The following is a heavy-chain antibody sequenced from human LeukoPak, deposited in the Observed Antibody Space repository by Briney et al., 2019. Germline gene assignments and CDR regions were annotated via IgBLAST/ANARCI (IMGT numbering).Heavy chain of an antibody. J-gene: IGHJ3*02. CDR3: ERESSSSWYRNDAFDI. CDR1: GFTFSSYS. V-gene: IGHV3-21*01. CDR2: ISSSSSYI. D-gene: IGHD6-13*01. Sequence: PGGSLRLSCAASGFTFSSYSMNWVRQAPGKGLEWVSSISSSSSYIYYADSVKGRFTISRDNAKNSLYLQMNSLRAEDTAVYYCERESSSSWYRNDAFDIWGQGTMVTVSS.